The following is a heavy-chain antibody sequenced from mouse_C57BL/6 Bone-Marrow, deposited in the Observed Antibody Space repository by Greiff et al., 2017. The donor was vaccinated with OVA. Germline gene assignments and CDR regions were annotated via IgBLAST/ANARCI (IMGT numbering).Heavy chain of an antibody. J-gene: IGHJ1*03. D-gene: IGHD1-1*01. CDR2: ISGGGGNT. CDR3: ARQNYYGSSYFG. CDR1: GFTFSSYT. Sequence: EVQGVESGGGLVKPGGSLKLSCAASGFTFSSYTMSWVRQTPEKRLEWVATISGGGGNTYYPDSVKGRFTISRDNAKNTLYLQMSSLRSEDTALYYCARQNYYGSSYFGWGTGTTVTVSS. V-gene: IGHV5-9*01.